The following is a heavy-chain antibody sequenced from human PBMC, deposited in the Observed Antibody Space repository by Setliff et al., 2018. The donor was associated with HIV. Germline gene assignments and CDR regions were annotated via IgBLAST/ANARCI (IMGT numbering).Heavy chain of an antibody. CDR3: ARPFDQ. J-gene: IGHJ4*02. Sequence: GGSLRLSCAASGFTFSNSWMHWVRQAPGKGLVWVSRIGRDGTVANYADSVKGRFTISRDNARNTLFLQMNSLGVEDTVVYYCARPFDQWGQGALVTVSS. CDR1: GFTFSNSW. V-gene: IGHV3-74*01. CDR2: IGRDGTVA. D-gene: IGHD6-25*01.